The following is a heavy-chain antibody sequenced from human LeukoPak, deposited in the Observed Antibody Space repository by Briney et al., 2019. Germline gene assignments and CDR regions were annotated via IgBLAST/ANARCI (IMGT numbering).Heavy chain of an antibody. CDR3: ARDMDTAMATGFY. J-gene: IGHJ4*02. D-gene: IGHD5-18*01. CDR1: GFTFSSYG. Sequence: QTGGSLRLSCAASGFTFSSYGMHWVRQAPGKGLEWVAFIRYDGSNKYYADSVKGRFTISRDNSKNTLYLQMNSLRAEDTAVYYCARDMDTAMATGFYWGQGTLVTVSS. V-gene: IGHV3-30*02. CDR2: IRYDGSNK.